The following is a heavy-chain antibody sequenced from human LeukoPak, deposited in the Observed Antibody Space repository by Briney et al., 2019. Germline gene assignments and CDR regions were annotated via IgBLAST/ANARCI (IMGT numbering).Heavy chain of an antibody. Sequence: SVXXSXKASXXTFXSYDINWVRQATGQGLEWMGWMNPNSGNTGYAQKFQGRVTMTRNTSISTAYMELSSLRSEDTAVYYCARASYSSGPSRPWGQGTLVTVSS. J-gene: IGHJ4*02. D-gene: IGHD6-19*01. CDR1: XXTFXSYD. V-gene: IGHV1-8*01. CDR3: ARASYSSGPSRP. CDR2: MNPNSGNT.